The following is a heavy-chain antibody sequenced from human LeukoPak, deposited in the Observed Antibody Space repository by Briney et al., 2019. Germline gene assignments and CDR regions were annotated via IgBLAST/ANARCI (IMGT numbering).Heavy chain of an antibody. CDR1: GFTFSDYY. D-gene: IGHD1-26*01. CDR2: ISSSGSTI. Sequence: GGSLRLSCAASGFTFSDYYMSWIRQAPGKGLEWVSYISSSGSTIYYADSVKGRFTISRDNAKNSLYLQMNSLRAEDTAVYYCTRKRSSSSGSYSPWGQGTLVTVSS. J-gene: IGHJ5*02. V-gene: IGHV3-11*01. CDR3: TRKRSSSSGSYSP.